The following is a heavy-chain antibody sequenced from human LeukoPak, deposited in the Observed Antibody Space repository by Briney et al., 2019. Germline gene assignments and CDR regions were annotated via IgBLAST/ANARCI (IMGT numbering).Heavy chain of an antibody. CDR3: AREGSTYSDAFDI. J-gene: IGHJ3*02. CDR2: INPNSGGT. CDR1: GYTFTGYY. Sequence: GASVKVSCKASGYTFTGYYMHWVRQAPGQGLEWMGWINPNSGGTNYAQKFQGRATMTRDTSISTAYMELSRLRSDDTAVYYCAREGSTYSDAFDIWGQGTMVTVSS. V-gene: IGHV1-2*02. D-gene: IGHD2-21*01.